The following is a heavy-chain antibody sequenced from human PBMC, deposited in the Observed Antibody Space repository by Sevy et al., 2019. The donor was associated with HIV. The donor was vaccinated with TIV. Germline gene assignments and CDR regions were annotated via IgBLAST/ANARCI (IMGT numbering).Heavy chain of an antibody. CDR3: ARDSAVVPRALVY. V-gene: IGHV4-59*01. J-gene: IGHJ4*02. CDR1: GGSISGYY. Sequence: SETLSLTCTVSGGSISGYYWSWIRQSPGKGLEWIGYIYNVGDTRYNPSLKSRVTISMATSKNQFSLHLNSVTAADTAVYYCARDSAVVPRALVYWGQGTLVTVSS. CDR2: IYNVGDT. D-gene: IGHD2-15*01.